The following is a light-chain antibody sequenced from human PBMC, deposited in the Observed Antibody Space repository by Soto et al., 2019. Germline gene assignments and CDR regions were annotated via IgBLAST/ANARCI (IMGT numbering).Light chain of an antibody. Sequence: QSVLTQPPSASGSPGQSVAISCTGTSSDVGGYNYVSWYQQHPGKAPKLMIYEVSNRPSGVSNRFSGSKSGNTASLTISGLQAEDEADYYCSSYTISSTRVFGGGTKLTVL. CDR3: SSYTISSTRV. CDR1: SSDVGGYNY. CDR2: EVS. J-gene: IGLJ3*02. V-gene: IGLV2-14*01.